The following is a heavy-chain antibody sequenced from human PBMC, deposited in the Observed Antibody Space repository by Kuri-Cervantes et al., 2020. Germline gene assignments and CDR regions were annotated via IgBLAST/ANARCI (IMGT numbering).Heavy chain of an antibody. J-gene: IGHJ6*02. CDR2: MNPNSGNT. D-gene: IGHD3-10*01. CDR1: GYTFTSYD. CDR3: ASAGRDRDYYYGMDV. V-gene: IGHV1-8*01. Sequence: ASVKVSCKASGYTFTSYDINWVRQATGQGLEWMGWMNPNSGNTGYAQKFQGRVTMTRNTSISTAYMELSSLRSEDTAVYYCASAGRDRDYYYGMDVWGQGTTVTVSS.